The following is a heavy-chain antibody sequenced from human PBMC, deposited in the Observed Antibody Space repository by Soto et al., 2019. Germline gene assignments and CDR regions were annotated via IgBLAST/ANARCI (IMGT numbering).Heavy chain of an antibody. CDR2: ISAYNGNT. Sequence: ASVKVSCKASGYTFTSYGISWVRQAPGQGLEWMGWISAYNGNTNYAQKLQGRITMTTDTSTSTAYMELRSLRSDDTAVYYCARGYCSGGSCYFYYYYYMDGWGKGTTVTVSS. J-gene: IGHJ6*03. CDR3: ARGYCSGGSCYFYYYYYMDG. CDR1: GYTFTSYG. D-gene: IGHD2-15*01. V-gene: IGHV1-18*01.